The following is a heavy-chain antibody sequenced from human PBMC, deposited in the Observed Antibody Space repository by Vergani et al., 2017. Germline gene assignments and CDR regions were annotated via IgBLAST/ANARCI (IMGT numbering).Heavy chain of an antibody. CDR2: ISYDGSNT. CDR1: GFTFSSYG. CDR3: AKVVYYYYMDV. V-gene: IGHV3-30*18. Sequence: QVQLVESGGGVVQPGRSLRLSCAASGFTFSSYGMHWVRQAPGKGLEWVAVISYDGSNTYYADSGKGRFTISRDNSKNTLYLQMNSLRAEDTAVYYWAKVVYYYYMDVWGKGTTVTVSS. J-gene: IGHJ6*03.